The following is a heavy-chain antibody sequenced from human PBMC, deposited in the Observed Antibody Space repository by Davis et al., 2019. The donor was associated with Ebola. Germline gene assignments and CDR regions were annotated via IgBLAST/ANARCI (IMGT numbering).Heavy chain of an antibody. CDR3: SVGGQDGGFDY. CDR1: GYTLTELS. V-gene: IGHV1-24*01. Sequence: AASVKVSCKVSGYTLTELSVHWVRQAPGKGLAWMGCFDPKYGEPIYAEKFQGRLTLTEDTSTDTAYMELSSLRSEDTAMYYCSVGGQDGGFDYWGQGTLVPVSS. CDR2: FDPKYGEP. D-gene: IGHD3-16*01. J-gene: IGHJ4*02.